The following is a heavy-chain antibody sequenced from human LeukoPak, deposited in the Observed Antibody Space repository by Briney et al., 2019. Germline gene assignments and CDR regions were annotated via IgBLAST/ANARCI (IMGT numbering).Heavy chain of an antibody. CDR2: IKPNSGGT. J-gene: IGHJ5*02. D-gene: IGHD6-19*01. CDR3: AREPVTGTLNFFDP. CDR1: GYTFTDYY. V-gene: IGHV1-2*02. Sequence: ASVKVSCKASGYTFTDYYLHWVRQAPGQGLEWMGWIKPNSGGTNYAHKFQGRVTMTRDTSLNTAYMELNRLISGDTAVYYCAREPVTGTLNFFDPWGQGALVTVTS.